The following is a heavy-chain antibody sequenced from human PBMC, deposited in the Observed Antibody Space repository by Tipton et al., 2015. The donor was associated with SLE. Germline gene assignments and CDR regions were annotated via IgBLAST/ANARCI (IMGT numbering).Heavy chain of an antibody. D-gene: IGHD2-15*01. CDR2: INHSGRT. J-gene: IGHJ5*02. Sequence: TLSLTCAVSGGSFSGYYWSWIRQPPGKGWEWIGEINHSGRTNYNPPPKSRVTRSVDPSKNQFSLKLSCVTAADTAVYYCARRGGGRDWFDPWGQGTLVTVSS. V-gene: IGHV4-34*01. CDR3: ARRGGGRDWFDP. CDR1: GGSFSGYY.